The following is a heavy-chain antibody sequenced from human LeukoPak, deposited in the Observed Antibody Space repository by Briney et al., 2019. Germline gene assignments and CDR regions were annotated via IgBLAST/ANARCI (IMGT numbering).Heavy chain of an antibody. CDR1: GFTFSSYA. CDR3: ARDGRYDYVWGSYRSAFYYFDY. J-gene: IGHJ4*02. CDR2: ISYDGSNK. D-gene: IGHD3-16*02. V-gene: IGHV3-30*04. Sequence: GGSLRLSCAASGFTFSSYAMHWVRQAPGKGLEWVAVISYDGSNKYYADSVKGRFTISRDNSKNTLYLQMNSLRAEDTAVHYCARDGRYDYVWGSYRSAFYYFDYWGQGTLVTVSS.